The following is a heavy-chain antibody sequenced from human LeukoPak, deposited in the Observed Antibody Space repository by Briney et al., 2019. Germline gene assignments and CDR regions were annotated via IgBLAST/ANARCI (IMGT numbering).Heavy chain of an antibody. Sequence: GGSLRLSCIASGFTFSNYGMSWVRQAPGKGLEWVSIISGSGDRTLHADSVKGRFTVSRDNSKNTLYLQMNSLRAEDTAVYYCTNEIRPNDYWGQGTQVTVSS. CDR3: TNEIRPNDY. CDR1: GFTFSNYG. V-gene: IGHV3-23*01. J-gene: IGHJ4*02. CDR2: ISGSGDRT. D-gene: IGHD4-17*01.